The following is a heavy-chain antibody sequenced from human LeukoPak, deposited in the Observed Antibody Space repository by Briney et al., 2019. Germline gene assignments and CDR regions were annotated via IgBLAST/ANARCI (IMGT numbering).Heavy chain of an antibody. CDR3: ARLTRELGNDAFDI. CDR1: GYTFTSYG. J-gene: IGHJ3*02. D-gene: IGHD1-26*01. CDR2: ISAYNGNT. V-gene: IGHV1-18*01. Sequence: ASVKVSCKASGYTFTSYGISWVRQAPGQGLEWMGWISAYNGNTNYAQKLQGRVTMTTDTSTSTAYMELRSLRSDDTAAYYCARLTRELGNDAFDIWGQGTMVTVSS.